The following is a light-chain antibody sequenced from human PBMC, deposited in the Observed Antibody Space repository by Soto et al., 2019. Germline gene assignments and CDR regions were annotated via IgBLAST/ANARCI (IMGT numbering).Light chain of an antibody. Sequence: DVQMTQSPASLSASAGDRVTITCQASQGISNYLNWYQQKPGKAPKLLIFDASNLETGVPSRFSGSGSGTDSSFSISSLQPEDIATYYCQQYDNLPYTFGQGTKLEIK. J-gene: IGKJ2*01. CDR2: DAS. CDR1: QGISNY. V-gene: IGKV1-33*01. CDR3: QQYDNLPYT.